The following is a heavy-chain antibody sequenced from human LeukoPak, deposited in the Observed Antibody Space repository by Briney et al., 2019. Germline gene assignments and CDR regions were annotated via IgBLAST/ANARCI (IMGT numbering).Heavy chain of an antibody. CDR1: GYTFTGYY. CDR3: ARDAHPNTAMVMAPRGYYYYYGMDV. D-gene: IGHD5-18*01. CDR2: INPNSGGT. J-gene: IGHJ6*02. V-gene: IGHV1-2*04. Sequence: GASVKVSCKASGYTFTGYYMHWVRQAPGQGLEWMGWINPNSGGTNYAQKFQGWVTMTRDTSISTAYMELSRLRSDDTAVYYCARDAHPNTAMVMAPRGYYYYYGMDVWGQGTTVTVSS.